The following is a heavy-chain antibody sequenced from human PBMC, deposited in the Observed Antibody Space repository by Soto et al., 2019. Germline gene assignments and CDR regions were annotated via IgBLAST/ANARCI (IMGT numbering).Heavy chain of an antibody. CDR2: ISYDGDNK. D-gene: IGHD6-13*01. J-gene: IGHJ4*02. V-gene: IGHV3-30*03. CDR1: GFTFSRSG. Sequence: GGALRLSCEASGFTFSRSGMHWVRQAPGKGPEWVAVISYDGDNKEYGDSVKGRFTISRDNSKNTLYLQMNSLRAEDTAVYYCAILQYRSSRTFFDYWGQGT. CDR3: AILQYRSSRTFFDY.